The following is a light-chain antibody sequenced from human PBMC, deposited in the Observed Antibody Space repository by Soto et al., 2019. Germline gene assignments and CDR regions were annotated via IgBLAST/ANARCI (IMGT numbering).Light chain of an antibody. CDR3: QQRSNWPWT. CDR2: DAS. J-gene: IGKJ1*01. Sequence: EIVLTQSPATLSLSPGERATLSCRASQSVSSHLAWYQQKPGQAPRLLIYDASNRATGIPARFSGSGSGTDLTITISSLEPEDFAVYYCQQRSNWPWTFGQGTKVDIK. CDR1: QSVSSH. V-gene: IGKV3-11*01.